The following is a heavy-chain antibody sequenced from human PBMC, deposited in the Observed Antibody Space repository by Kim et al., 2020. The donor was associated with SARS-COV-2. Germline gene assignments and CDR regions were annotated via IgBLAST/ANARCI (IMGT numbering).Heavy chain of an antibody. D-gene: IGHD3-10*01. CDR1: GGSFSGYY. CDR3: ARSYYYGSGSYYTHDAFDI. CDR2: INHSGST. J-gene: IGHJ3*02. Sequence: SETLSLTCAVYGGSFSGYYWSWIRQPPGKGLEWIGEINHSGSTNYNPSLKSRVTISVDTSKNQFSLKLSSVTAADTAVYYCARSYYYGSGSYYTHDAFDIWGQGTMVTVSS. V-gene: IGHV4-34*01.